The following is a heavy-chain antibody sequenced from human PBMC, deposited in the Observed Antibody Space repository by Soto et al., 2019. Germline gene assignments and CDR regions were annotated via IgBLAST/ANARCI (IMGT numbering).Heavy chain of an antibody. CDR1: GFTFSDYY. J-gene: IGHJ4*02. Sequence: GGSLRLSCAASGFTFSDYYMSWIRQAPGKGLEWVSYISSSSSYTNYADSVKGRFTISRDNAKNSLYLQMNSLRAEDTAVYYCARDNHSAASDYWGQGTQVTVSS. V-gene: IGHV3-11*06. CDR2: ISSSSSYT. CDR3: ARDNHSAASDY.